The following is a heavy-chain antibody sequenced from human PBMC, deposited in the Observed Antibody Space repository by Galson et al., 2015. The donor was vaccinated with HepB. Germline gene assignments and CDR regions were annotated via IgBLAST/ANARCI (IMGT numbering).Heavy chain of an antibody. J-gene: IGHJ2*01. CDR2: ISGGGGTT. Sequence: SLRLSCAASGFTFSSYVMTWVRQAPGKGLEWVSAISGGGGTTYFADSVKGRFTISRDNSKNTLYLQMNSLRAEDTAVYYCAKAKTDYGGNLYWYFDLWGRGTLVTVSS. V-gene: IGHV3-23*01. CDR1: GFTFSSYV. CDR3: AKAKTDYGGNLYWYFDL. D-gene: IGHD4-23*01.